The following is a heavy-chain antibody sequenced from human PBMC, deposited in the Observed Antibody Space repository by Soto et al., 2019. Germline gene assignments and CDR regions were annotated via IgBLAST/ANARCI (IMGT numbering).Heavy chain of an antibody. V-gene: IGHV1-18*04. D-gene: IGHD6-19*01. Sequence: GASVKVSCKASGYTFTSYGISWVRQAPGQGLEWMGWISAYNGNTNYAQKLQGRVTMTTDTSTSTAYMELSSLRSDDTAVYYCARKYSSGWYAGGDYYGMDVWGQGTTVTVSS. CDR3: ARKYSSGWYAGGDYYGMDV. J-gene: IGHJ6*02. CDR1: GYTFTSYG. CDR2: ISAYNGNT.